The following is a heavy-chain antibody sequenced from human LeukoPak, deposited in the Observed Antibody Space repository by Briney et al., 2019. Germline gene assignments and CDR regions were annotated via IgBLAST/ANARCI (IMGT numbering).Heavy chain of an antibody. J-gene: IGHJ2*01. CDR1: GGSISSYY. CDR2: IYYSGST. V-gene: IGHV4-59*01. CDR3: ARLGSASWYFDL. Sequence: KASETLSLTCTVSGGSISSYYWSWIRQPAGKGLEWIACIYYSGSTSYNPSLKSRVTISLDTSKNQLSLKLNSVPAADTAVYYCARLGSASWYFDLWGRGSLVTVSS. D-gene: IGHD3-10*01.